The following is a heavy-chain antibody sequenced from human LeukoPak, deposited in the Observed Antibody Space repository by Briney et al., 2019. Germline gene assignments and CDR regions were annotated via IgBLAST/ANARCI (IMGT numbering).Heavy chain of an antibody. J-gene: IGHJ4*02. CDR1: GYSISSGYY. V-gene: IGHV4-38-2*02. D-gene: IGHD3-9*01. CDR3: ARTKYYDILTGYRLDY. Sequence: SETLSLTCTVSGYSISSGYYWGWIRQPPGKGLEWIGSIYHSGSTYYNPSLKSRVTISVDTSKNQFSLKLSSVTAADTAVYYCARTKYYDILTGYRLDYWGQGTLVTVSS. CDR2: IYHSGST.